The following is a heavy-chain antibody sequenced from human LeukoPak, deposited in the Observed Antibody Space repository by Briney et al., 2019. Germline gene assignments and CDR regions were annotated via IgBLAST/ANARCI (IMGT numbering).Heavy chain of an antibody. CDR2: IYHSGTT. CDR3: ARKENVYYYFDY. CDR1: GYSITSSSW. J-gene: IGHJ4*02. V-gene: IGHV4-28*01. D-gene: IGHD3-10*01. Sequence: SDTLSLTCAVSGYSITSSSWWGWIRPPPGKGLEWIGYIYHSGTTYYNPSLQSRVTMSVDTSKNQFSLKLSSVTAVDTAVYYCARKENVYYYFDYWGQGTLVTVSS.